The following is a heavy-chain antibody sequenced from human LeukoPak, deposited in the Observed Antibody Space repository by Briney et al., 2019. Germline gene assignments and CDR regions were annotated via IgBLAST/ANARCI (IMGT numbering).Heavy chain of an antibody. CDR1: GFTFSSYA. CDR2: ISGSGGST. CDR3: ATYPCGTTGYYFDY. J-gene: IGHJ4*02. Sequence: GSLCLSCAASGFTFSSYAMSWVRQAPGKGLEWVSAISGSGGSTYYADSVKGRFTISRDNSKTTLYLQMNSLRAEDTAVDSCATYPCGTTGYYFDYWGQGTLVTVSS. V-gene: IGHV3-23*01. D-gene: IGHD1-7*01.